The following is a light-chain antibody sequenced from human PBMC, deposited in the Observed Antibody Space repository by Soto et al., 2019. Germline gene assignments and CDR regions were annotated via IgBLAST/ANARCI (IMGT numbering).Light chain of an antibody. CDR1: SSNFGSNY. Sequence: QSVLTQPPSASGIPGQRVTISCSGSSSNFGSNYVYWYQQLPGTAPKLLIYRNNQRPSGVPDRFSGSKSGTSASLAISGLRSEDEADYYCAAWDDSLSGRGVFGTGTKVTVL. CDR2: RNN. CDR3: AAWDDSLSGRGV. V-gene: IGLV1-47*01. J-gene: IGLJ1*01.